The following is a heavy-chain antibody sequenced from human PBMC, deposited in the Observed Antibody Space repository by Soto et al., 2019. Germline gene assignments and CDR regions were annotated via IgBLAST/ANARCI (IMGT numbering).Heavy chain of an antibody. V-gene: IGHV1-18*01. D-gene: IGHD6-13*01. CDR3: ARDRGDEQQLVSDY. Sequence: ASVKVSCKASGYTFTSYGISWVRQAPGQGLEWMGWISAYNGNTNYAQKLQGRVTMTTDTSTSTAYMELRSLRSDDTAVYYCARDRGDEQQLVSDYWGQGTLVTVSS. J-gene: IGHJ4*02. CDR1: GYTFTSYG. CDR2: ISAYNGNT.